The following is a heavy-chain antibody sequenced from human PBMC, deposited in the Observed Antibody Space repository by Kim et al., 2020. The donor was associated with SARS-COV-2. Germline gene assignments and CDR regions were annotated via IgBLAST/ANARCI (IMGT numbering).Heavy chain of an antibody. Sequence: GGSLRLSCTSSGFSFSDFSLSWVRQAPGKGLEWVSSISANGVNKYLADSVKGRFTISRDNSDNRLYLQMTSLSDEDTAVYYCAKALGREWLGDSWGQGTLVTVSS. CDR3: AKALGREWLGDS. CDR2: ISANGVNK. J-gene: IGHJ4*02. V-gene: IGHV3-23*01. CDR1: GFSFSDFS. D-gene: IGHD3-3*01.